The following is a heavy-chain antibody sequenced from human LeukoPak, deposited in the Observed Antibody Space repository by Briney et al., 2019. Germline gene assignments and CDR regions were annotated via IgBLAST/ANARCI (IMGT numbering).Heavy chain of an antibody. J-gene: IGHJ4*02. V-gene: IGHV3-30-3*01. D-gene: IGHD6-19*01. CDR3: ASGLQWLAYFDY. CDR1: GFTFSSYA. Sequence: RGSLRLSCAASGFTFSSYAMHWVRQAPGKGLEWVAVISYDGSNKYYADSVKGRFTISRDNSKNTLYLQMNSLRAEDTAVYYCASGLQWLAYFDYWGQGTLVTVSS. CDR2: ISYDGSNK.